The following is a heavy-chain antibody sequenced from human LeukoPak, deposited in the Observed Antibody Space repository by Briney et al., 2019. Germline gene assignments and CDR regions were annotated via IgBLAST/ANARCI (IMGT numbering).Heavy chain of an antibody. V-gene: IGHV3-48*03. D-gene: IGHD1-26*01. CDR3: ARDRSLTELLGAFDI. CDR1: GFTFSSYE. Sequence: GGSLRLSCAASGFTFSSYEMNWVRQAPGKGLEWVSYISSSGSTIYYADSAKGRSTISRDNAKNSLYLQMNSLRAEDTAVYYCARDRSLTELLGAFDIWGQGTMVTVSS. J-gene: IGHJ3*02. CDR2: ISSSGSTI.